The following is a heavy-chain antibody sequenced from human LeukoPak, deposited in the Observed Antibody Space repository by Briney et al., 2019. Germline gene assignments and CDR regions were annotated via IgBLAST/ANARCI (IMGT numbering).Heavy chain of an antibody. Sequence: GGSLRLSCAASGFTFSSYSMNWVRQAPGKGLEWVSSISSSSSYIYYADSVKGRFTISRDNAKNSLYLQMNSLRAEDTAVYYCARDPGWGAFDHWGQGALVTVSS. J-gene: IGHJ4*02. CDR1: GFTFSSYS. CDR2: ISSSSSYI. CDR3: ARDPGWGAFDH. V-gene: IGHV3-21*01. D-gene: IGHD3-16*01.